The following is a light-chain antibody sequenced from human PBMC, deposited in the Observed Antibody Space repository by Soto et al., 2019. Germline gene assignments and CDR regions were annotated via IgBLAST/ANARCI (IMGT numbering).Light chain of an antibody. CDR3: QQRSDWPST. V-gene: IGKV3-11*01. CDR2: DSS. CDR1: QSVGTY. Sequence: EIVLTQSPATLSLSPGERATLSCRASQSVGTYFAWYQQKPGQAPRLLIYDSSNRATGIPARFSGSGSGTDFTLTISSLEPEDFAVHYCQQRSDWPSTFGGGTKVDIK. J-gene: IGKJ4*01.